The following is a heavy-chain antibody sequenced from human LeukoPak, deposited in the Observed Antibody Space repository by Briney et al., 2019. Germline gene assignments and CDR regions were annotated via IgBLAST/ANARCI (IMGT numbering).Heavy chain of an antibody. D-gene: IGHD5-18*01. CDR3: AKGEIQHDY. CDR2: ISGSGGSK. Sequence: GGSLRLSCAASGFTLSSYAMRWVRQAPGKGLEWVSAISGSGGSKYYADSVKGRFTISRVNSKNTLYLQMNSLRAEDTAVYYCAKGEIQHDYWGQGTLVTVSS. CDR1: GFTLSSYA. V-gene: IGHV3-23*01. J-gene: IGHJ4*02.